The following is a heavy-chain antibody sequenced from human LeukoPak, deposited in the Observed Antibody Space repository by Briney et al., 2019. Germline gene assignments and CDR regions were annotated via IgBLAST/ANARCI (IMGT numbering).Heavy chain of an antibody. J-gene: IGHJ4*02. Sequence: SETLSLTCTVSGGSISSYYWSWIRQPAGKGLEWIGRIYTSGSTNYNPSLKSRVTMSVDTSKNQFSLKLSSVTAADTAVYYCARGSGSSWYEIDPPFDYWGQGTLVTVSS. V-gene: IGHV4-4*07. CDR1: GGSISSYY. CDR2: IYTSGST. D-gene: IGHD6-13*01. CDR3: ARGSGSSWYEIDPPFDY.